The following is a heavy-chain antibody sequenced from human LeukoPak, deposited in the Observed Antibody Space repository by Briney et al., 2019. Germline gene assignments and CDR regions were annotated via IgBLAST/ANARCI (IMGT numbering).Heavy chain of an antibody. V-gene: IGHV3-21*01. CDR1: GFTFSSYS. CDR3: AKDRASNYYGSGSYDY. CDR2: ISSSSSYI. J-gene: IGHJ4*02. Sequence: GGSLRLSCAASGFTFSSYSMNWVRQAPGKGLEWVSSISSSSSYIYYADSVKGRFTISRDNSKNTLYLQMNSLRAEDTAVYYCAKDRASNYYGSGSYDYWGQGTLVTVSS. D-gene: IGHD3-10*01.